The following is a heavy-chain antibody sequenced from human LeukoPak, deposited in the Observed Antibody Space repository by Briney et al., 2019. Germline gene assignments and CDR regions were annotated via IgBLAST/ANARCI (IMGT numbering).Heavy chain of an antibody. V-gene: IGHV3-21*01. J-gene: IGHJ4*02. CDR1: RFTFNSNS. CDR3: AREWLRGPFDY. D-gene: IGHD3-22*01. Sequence: GYLSRSCAASRFTFNSNSMNWVRQAPGLELEWVSSISSSSSYIYYADSVKGRFTITRDNAKKSLYLQMNSVRAEDTAVDYCAREWLRGPFDYWGQGTLVTVSS. CDR2: ISSSSSYI.